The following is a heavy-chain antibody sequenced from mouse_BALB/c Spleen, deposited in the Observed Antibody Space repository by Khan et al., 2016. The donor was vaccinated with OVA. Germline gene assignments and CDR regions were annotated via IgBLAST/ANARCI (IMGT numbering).Heavy chain of an antibody. CDR1: GFSLTSYG. V-gene: IGHV2-9*02. CDR3: ARNRESDYFDY. CDR2: IWAGGST. Sequence: VQLQESGPGLVAPSQSLSITCTVSGFSLTSYGIHWVRQPPGKGLEWLGIIWAGGSTNYNSALMSRLSLSKDNSRSQVFLKMNSLQTDDTAMYFCARNRESDYFDYWGQGTTLTVSS. J-gene: IGHJ2*01.